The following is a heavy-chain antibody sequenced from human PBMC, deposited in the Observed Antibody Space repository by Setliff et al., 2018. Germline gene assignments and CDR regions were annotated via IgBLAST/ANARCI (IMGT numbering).Heavy chain of an antibody. Sequence: ASVKVSCKTSGYSFTVFGISWVRQAPGQGLEWMGWISPYYGSTNYAQKFQGRVTMTTDTSTTTAYMEVRSLRSDDTAVYYCARDRKEIVVKPPAASLDYWGQGTQVTVS. D-gene: IGHD2-2*01. CDR2: ISPYYGST. CDR3: ARDRKEIVVKPPAASLDY. CDR1: GYSFTVFG. V-gene: IGHV1-18*01. J-gene: IGHJ4*02.